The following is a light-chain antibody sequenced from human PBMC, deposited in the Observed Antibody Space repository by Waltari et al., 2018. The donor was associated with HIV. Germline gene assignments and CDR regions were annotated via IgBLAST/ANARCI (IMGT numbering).Light chain of an antibody. CDR3: QAWDSATGV. Sequence: SYELTPPPSVSVSPGQTASIPCPGNKLGGRYASWYQQKPGQSPVLVIYQDNKRPSGIPERFSGSNSGNTATLTISGTQTMDEADYYCQAWDSATGVFGGGTNLTVL. J-gene: IGLJ2*01. CDR2: QDN. CDR1: KLGGRY. V-gene: IGLV3-1*01.